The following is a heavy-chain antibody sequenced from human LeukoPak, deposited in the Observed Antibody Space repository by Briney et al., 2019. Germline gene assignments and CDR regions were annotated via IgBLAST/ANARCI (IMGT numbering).Heavy chain of an antibody. V-gene: IGHV3-15*01. CDR2: IKSKTDGGTT. Sequence: GGSLRLSCAAVRLSFRNAWMSWVRQAPGKGLEWVGRIKSKTDGGTTDYAAPVKGRFTISRDDSKNTLYLQMNSLKTEDTAVYDCTTGGTVNFDYWGQGTLVTVSS. J-gene: IGHJ4*02. CDR3: TTGGTVNFDY. CDR1: RLSFRNAW. D-gene: IGHD4-17*01.